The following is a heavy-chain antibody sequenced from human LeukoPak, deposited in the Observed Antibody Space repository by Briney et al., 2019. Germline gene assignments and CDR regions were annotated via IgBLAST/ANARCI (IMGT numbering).Heavy chain of an antibody. J-gene: IGHJ4*02. CDR2: ISSSSTII. V-gene: IGHV3-48*02. CDR1: GFTFSSYG. CDR3: ARTHGPGFDY. Sequence: PGGSLRLSCAASGFTFSSYGMHWVRQAPGKGLECVAYISSSSTIITYADSVKGRFAISRDNAKNSLYLQMNSLRDEDTAVYYCARTHGPGFDYWGQGTLVTVSS.